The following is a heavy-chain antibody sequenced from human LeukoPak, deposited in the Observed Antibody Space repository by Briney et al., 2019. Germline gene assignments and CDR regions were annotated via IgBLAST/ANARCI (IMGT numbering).Heavy chain of an antibody. Sequence: SVKVSCKASGGTFSSYAISWVRQAPGQGLEWMGGIIPIFGTANCAQKFQGRVTITADESTSTAYMELSSLRSEDTAVYYCARVLSDGDYDSYFDYWARVPWSPSPQ. CDR1: GGTFSSYA. V-gene: IGHV1-69*13. D-gene: IGHD4-17*01. CDR2: IIPIFGTA. J-gene: IGHJ4*02. CDR3: ARVLSDGDYDSYFDY.